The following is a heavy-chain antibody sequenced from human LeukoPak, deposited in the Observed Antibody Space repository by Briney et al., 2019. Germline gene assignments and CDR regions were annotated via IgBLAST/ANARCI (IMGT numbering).Heavy chain of an antibody. CDR2: IRSKAYGGTT. V-gene: IGHV3-49*04. CDR3: TREGGYDWGYYYYMDV. Sequence: GGSLRLSCTASGFTFGDYAMSWVRQAPGKGLGWVGFIRSKAYGGTTEYAASVKGRFTISRDDSKSIAYLQMNSLKTEDTAVYYCTREGGYDWGYYYYMDVWGKGTTVTISS. CDR1: GFTFGDYA. D-gene: IGHD3-10*01. J-gene: IGHJ6*03.